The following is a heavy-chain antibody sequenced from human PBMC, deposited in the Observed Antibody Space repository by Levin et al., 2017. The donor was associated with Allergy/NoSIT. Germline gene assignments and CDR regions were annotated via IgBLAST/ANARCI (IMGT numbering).Heavy chain of an antibody. CDR1: GGSISSYY. Sequence: GSLRLSCTVSGGSISSYYWSWIRQPPGKGLEWIGYIYYSGSTNYNPSLKSRVTISVDTSKNQFSLKLSSVTAADTAVYYCARDGGNTGWFDPWGQGTLVTVSS. CDR3: ARDGGNTGWFDP. CDR2: IYYSGST. V-gene: IGHV4-59*01. J-gene: IGHJ5*02. D-gene: IGHD4-23*01.